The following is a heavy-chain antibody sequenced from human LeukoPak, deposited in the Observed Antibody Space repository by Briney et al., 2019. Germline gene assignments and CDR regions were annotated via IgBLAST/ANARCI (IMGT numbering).Heavy chain of an antibody. V-gene: IGHV3-30*03. CDR1: GFTFSNYG. J-gene: IGHJ4*02. Sequence: GGSLRLSCAASGFTFSNYGMHWVRQAPGKGLEWVAVISHVGSNEYYADSVKGRFTISRDNSKNTLYLQMNSLRAEDTAVYYCARDARYCSSTSYYKGGYYFDYWGQGTLVTVSS. CDR2: ISHVGSNE. CDR3: ARDARYCSSTSYYKGGYYFDY. D-gene: IGHD2-2*02.